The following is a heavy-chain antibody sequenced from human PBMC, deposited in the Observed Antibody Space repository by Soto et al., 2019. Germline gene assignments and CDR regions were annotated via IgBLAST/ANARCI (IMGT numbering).Heavy chain of an antibody. Sequence: SETLSLTCTVSGGSMNTYYWGWFRQPPGKGLEWIGYIYYSGTTTYSPSLKSRVTIAVDTSKNQFSLKLNPVTAADTAVYYCARLGGYYQAFDQWGQGSLVTVSS. CDR1: GGSMNTYY. J-gene: IGHJ4*02. CDR3: ARLGGYYQAFDQ. D-gene: IGHD3-22*01. CDR2: IYYSGTT. V-gene: IGHV4-59*08.